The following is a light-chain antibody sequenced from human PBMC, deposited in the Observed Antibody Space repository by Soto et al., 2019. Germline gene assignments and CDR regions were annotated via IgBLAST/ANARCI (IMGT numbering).Light chain of an antibody. V-gene: IGKV3-11*01. J-gene: IGKJ4*01. CDR3: QQRSNWPPIT. CDR1: QSVSKY. CDR2: DAS. Sequence: EIVLTQSPATLSLSPGERATLSCRASQSVSKYLAWYQQKPGQAPRLLIHDASNRATGIPARFSGSGSGTDFTLTISSLEPEDFGVYYCQQRSNWPPITFGGGTKVELK.